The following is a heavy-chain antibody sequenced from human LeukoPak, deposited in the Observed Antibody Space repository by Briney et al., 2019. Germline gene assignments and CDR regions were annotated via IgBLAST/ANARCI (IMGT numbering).Heavy chain of an antibody. Sequence: GSLRLSCAASGFTFSDYYMSWLRQAPGKGLEWVSYISSSTSYRNYADSVKGRFTISRENAKNSLYLQMNSLRAEDTALYYCARGIEATRRSAGTCNYFDYWGQGTLVTVSS. CDR3: ARGIEATRRSAGTCNYFDY. J-gene: IGHJ4*02. CDR2: ISSSTSYR. CDR1: GFTFSDYY. V-gene: IGHV3-11*06. D-gene: IGHD5-12*01.